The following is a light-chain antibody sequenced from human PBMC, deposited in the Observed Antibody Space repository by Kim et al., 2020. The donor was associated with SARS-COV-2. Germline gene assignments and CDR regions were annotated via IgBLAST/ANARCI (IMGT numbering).Light chain of an antibody. V-gene: IGKV3-11*01. J-gene: IGKJ4*01. CDR1: QGVISQ. CDR3: QQRSDWPFT. CDR2: DSS. Sequence: RYRQGVISQLVVYQQKVGQAPRLLIYDSSHSATGIPPRFSGSGSETDFTLTISSLEPEDFAVYYCQQRSDWPFTFGGGTKVEIK.